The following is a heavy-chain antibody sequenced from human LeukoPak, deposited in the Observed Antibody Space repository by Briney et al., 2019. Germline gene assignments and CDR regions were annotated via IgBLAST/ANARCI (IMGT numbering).Heavy chain of an antibody. V-gene: IGHV1-69*13. D-gene: IGHD2-15*01. J-gene: IGHJ3*02. CDR2: IIPIFGTA. CDR3: APHYEGMVVAATRWSEYGAFDI. Sequence: ASVKVSCKASGGTFSSYAISWLRQAPGQGLEWMGGIIPIFGTANYAQKFQGRVTITADESTSTAYMELSSLRSEDTAVYYCAPHYEGMVVAATRWSEYGAFDIWGQGTMVTVSS. CDR1: GGTFSSYA.